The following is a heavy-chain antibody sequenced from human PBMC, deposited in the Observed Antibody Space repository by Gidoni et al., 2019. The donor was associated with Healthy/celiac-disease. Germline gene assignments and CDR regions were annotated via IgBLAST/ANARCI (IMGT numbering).Heavy chain of an antibody. CDR1: GFTFVDYG. D-gene: IGHD3-10*01. CDR3: AREYYYGSGSYNDAFDI. V-gene: IGHV3-20*04. Sequence: EVQLVESGGGVVRPGGSLRLSCAASGFTFVDYGMSWVRQAPGKGLEWGPGINWNGGSTGYADSVKGRFTISRDNAKNSLYLQMNSLRAEDTALYYCAREYYYGSGSYNDAFDIWGQGTMVTVSS. J-gene: IGHJ3*02. CDR2: INWNGGST.